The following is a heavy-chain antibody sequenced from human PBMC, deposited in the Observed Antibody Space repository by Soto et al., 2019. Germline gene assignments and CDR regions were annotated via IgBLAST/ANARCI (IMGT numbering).Heavy chain of an antibody. Sequence: QITLKESGPTLVKPTQTLTLTCTFSGFSLSTSGVGVGWIRQPPGKALEWLALISWDDDKRYSPSLKSRLTITKDTSKNQVVLTMTNMDPVDTATYYCAHRPPADIVVVPGRLHHKNWFDPWGQGTLVTVSS. D-gene: IGHD2-2*01. CDR2: ISWDDDK. CDR3: AHRPPADIVVVPGRLHHKNWFDP. CDR1: GFSLSTSGVG. J-gene: IGHJ5*02. V-gene: IGHV2-5*02.